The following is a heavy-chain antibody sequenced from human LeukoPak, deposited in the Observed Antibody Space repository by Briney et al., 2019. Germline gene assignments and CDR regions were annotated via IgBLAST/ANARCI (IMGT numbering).Heavy chain of an antibody. J-gene: IGHJ3*02. CDR3: ARTAVADAFDI. CDR2: IYYSGST. CDR1: GGSISSGGYY. V-gene: IGHV4-31*03. Sequence: SETLSLTCTVSGGSISSGGYYWSWIRQHPGKGLEWIGYIYYSGSTYYNPSLKSRVTISVDTSKNQFSLKLSSVTAADTAVYYCARTAVADAFDIWGQGTMVTVSS. D-gene: IGHD2-15*01.